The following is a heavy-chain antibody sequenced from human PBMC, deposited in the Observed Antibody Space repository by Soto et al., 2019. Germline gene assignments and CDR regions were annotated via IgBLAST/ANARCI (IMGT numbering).Heavy chain of an antibody. D-gene: IGHD3-22*01. Sequence: PGGSLGLSCAGSGLTLSGHYIDWARQAPGKDLEWVGRSRDKAQGYSTAYAASVKGRFTTSRDESKNSVYPQMNSLKTEDTAVYYCVRATYFSVSSGHPRCFDYWGKGTLVTVS. J-gene: IGHJ4*02. CDR2: SRDKAQGYST. CDR3: VRATYFSVSSGHPRCFDY. V-gene: IGHV3-72*01. CDR1: GLTLSGHY.